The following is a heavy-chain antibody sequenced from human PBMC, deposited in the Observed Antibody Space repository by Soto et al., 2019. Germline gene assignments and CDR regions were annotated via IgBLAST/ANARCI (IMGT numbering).Heavy chain of an antibody. CDR2: ISAYNGKT. J-gene: IGHJ4*02. D-gene: IGHD3-10*01. Sequence: QVQLVQSGAEVKKPGASVKVYCKASGYRVTSYGISWGRQAPGQGLGWMGWISAYNGKTNYAKKLQAKATMTTDPSTSTADMELRSLRSDDTAGYYCARDKGDGSGSDYGYWGQGTLVTVSS. CDR1: GYRVTSYG. CDR3: ARDKGDGSGSDYGY. V-gene: IGHV1-18*01.